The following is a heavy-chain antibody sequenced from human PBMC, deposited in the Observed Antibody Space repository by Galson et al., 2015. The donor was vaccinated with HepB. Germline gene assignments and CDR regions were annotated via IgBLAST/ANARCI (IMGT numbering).Heavy chain of an antibody. D-gene: IGHD1-1*01. V-gene: IGHV1-69*10. CDR2: IIPILGIA. Sequence: SVKVSCKASGGTFSSYAISWVRQAPGQGLEWMGGIIPILGIAIYAQKFQGRVTMTEDTSTDTAYMELSSLRSEDTAVYYCATDLLSRYDYWGQGTLVTVSS. CDR1: GGTFSSYA. CDR3: ATDLLSRYDY. J-gene: IGHJ4*02.